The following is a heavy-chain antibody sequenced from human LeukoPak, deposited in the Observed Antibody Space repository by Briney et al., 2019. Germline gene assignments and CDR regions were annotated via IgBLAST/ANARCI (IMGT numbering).Heavy chain of an antibody. CDR3: ARDRESFHYDYVWGSYRYGLDY. CDR1: GFTFRYYA. J-gene: IGHJ4*02. D-gene: IGHD3-16*02. Sequence: PGGTLRLSCAASGFTFRYYAMSWVRQAPGKGLEWVSTISGSGGNTYYADSVKGRFTISRDNAKNSLYLQMNSLRAEDTAVYYCARDRESFHYDYVWGSYRYGLDYWGQGTLVTVSS. V-gene: IGHV3-23*01. CDR2: ISGSGGNT.